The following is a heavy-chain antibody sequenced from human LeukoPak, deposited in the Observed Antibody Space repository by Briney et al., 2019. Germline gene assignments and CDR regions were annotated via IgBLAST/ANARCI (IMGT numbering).Heavy chain of an antibody. J-gene: IGHJ5*02. CDR1: GYTFTKYG. Sequence: ASVPVSYKGSGYTFTKYGITWVGQAPGQGGEGVGWISAFKGNTKYAQKVQGRVTITTDTSTSTAYMELRSLRSDDTAVYYCARDDIAAPSPGLDPWGQGTLVTVSS. D-gene: IGHD6-13*01. CDR2: ISAFKGNT. V-gene: IGHV1-18*04. CDR3: ARDDIAAPSPGLDP.